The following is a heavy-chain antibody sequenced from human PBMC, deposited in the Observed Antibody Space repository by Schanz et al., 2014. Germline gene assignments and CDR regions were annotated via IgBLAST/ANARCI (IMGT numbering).Heavy chain of an antibody. V-gene: IGHV3-66*01. D-gene: IGHD6-13*01. CDR2: IYSGIGA. Sequence: EVQLVESGGGFVQPGGSLRLSCAVSGFTVSSNHMSWVRQAPGKGLEWVSVIYSGIGAYYADSVKGRFTISRDNAKNSLYLQMNSLRAEDTAVYYCAREQIMAAAGLVDYWGHGTLVTVSS. J-gene: IGHJ4*01. CDR1: GFTVSSNH. CDR3: AREQIMAAAGLVDY.